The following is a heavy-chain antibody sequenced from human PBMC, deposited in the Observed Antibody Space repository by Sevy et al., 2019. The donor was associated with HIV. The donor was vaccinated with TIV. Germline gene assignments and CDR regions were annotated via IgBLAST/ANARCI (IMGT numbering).Heavy chain of an antibody. CDR2: INQDGSEK. V-gene: IGHV3-7*01. J-gene: IGHJ4*02. CDR1: GFTFSNYW. Sequence: GGSLRLSCAASGFTFSNYWMSWVRQAPGKGLECVANINQDGSEKYYLDSVKGRFIVSRDNAKNSLYLQMNSLRAEDSAVYYCARAKITGYKPDYFDSWGQGTMVTVSS. CDR3: ARAKITGYKPDYFDS. D-gene: IGHD1-20*01.